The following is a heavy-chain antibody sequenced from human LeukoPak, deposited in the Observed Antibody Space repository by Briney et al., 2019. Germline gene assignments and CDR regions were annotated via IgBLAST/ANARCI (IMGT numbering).Heavy chain of an antibody. J-gene: IGHJ4*02. CDR3: ARAGGGSSWYLVDY. V-gene: IGHV1-2*02. D-gene: IGHD6-13*01. Sequence: GASVKVSCKASGYTFAAYYMYWVRQAPGQGLEWMGWIRPNSGGTNYAQKLQGRVTMTTDTSTSTAYMELRSLRSDDTAVYYCARAGGGSSWYLVDYWGQGTLVTVSS. CDR2: IRPNSGGT. CDR1: GYTFAAYY.